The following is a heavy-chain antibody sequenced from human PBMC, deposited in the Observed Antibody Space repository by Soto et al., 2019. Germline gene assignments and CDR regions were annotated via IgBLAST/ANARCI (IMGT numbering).Heavy chain of an antibody. CDR3: ARPAGRIVGATTQRAFVX. D-gene: IGHD1-26*01. CDR1: GGSFSGYY. J-gene: IGHJ4*02. V-gene: IGHV4-34*01. Sequence: PSETLSLTCAVYGGSFSGYYWSWIRQPPGKGLEWIGEINHSGSTNYNPSLKSRVTISVDTSKNQFSLKLSSVTAADTAVYYCARPAGRIVGATTQRAFVXWGQGNLVTV. CDR2: INHSGST.